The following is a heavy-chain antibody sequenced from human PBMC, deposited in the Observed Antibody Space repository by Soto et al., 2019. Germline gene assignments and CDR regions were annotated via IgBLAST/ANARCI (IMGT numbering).Heavy chain of an antibody. J-gene: IGHJ4*02. CDR1: GYTFIDTF. D-gene: IGHD3-3*01. CDR3: AKAIRFNFLGMEY. V-gene: IGHV1-2*02. CDR2: SNANNGGT. Sequence: QVQLLQSGAEVKRPGASVKVSCKSAGYTFIDTFIHWVRQAPGQRHEWMGWSNANNGGTHYSRKLQARVTLTRDTYITTAYMGVVDLDSDYSASCSCAKAIRFNFLGMEYWGQGTLVIVSS.